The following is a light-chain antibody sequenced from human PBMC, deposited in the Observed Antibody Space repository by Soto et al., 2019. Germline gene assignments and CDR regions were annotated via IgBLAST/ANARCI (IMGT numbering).Light chain of an antibody. CDR2: DAS. J-gene: IGKJ5*01. V-gene: IGKV3-11*01. CDR1: QSVSRY. CDR3: KQRNNGPIT. Sequence: EIMLTQSPATLSLSPGEGATLSCRASQSVSRYLAWYQQKPGQAPRLLIYDASNRATGIPARLSGSGSGTDFTLTISSLEPEDFAVYYCKQRNNGPITFGQGTRLEIK.